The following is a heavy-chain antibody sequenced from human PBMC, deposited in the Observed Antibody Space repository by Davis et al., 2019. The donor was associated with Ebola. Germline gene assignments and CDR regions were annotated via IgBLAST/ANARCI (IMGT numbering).Heavy chain of an antibody. CDR3: ARHPHTYYYDSSGYYTKTNDAFDI. J-gene: IGHJ3*02. CDR2: IYYSGST. V-gene: IGHV4-59*08. Sequence: SETLSLTCSVSGASISSYYWSWIRQPPGKGLEWIGYIYYSGSTNYNPSLKSRVTISVDTSKNQFSLKLSSVTAADTAVYYCARHPHTYYYDSSGYYTKTNDAFDIWGQGTMVTVSS. D-gene: IGHD3-22*01. CDR1: GASISSYY.